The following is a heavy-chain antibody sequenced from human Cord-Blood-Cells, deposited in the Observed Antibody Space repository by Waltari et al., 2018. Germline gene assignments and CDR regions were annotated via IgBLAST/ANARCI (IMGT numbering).Heavy chain of an antibody. D-gene: IGHD6-6*01. V-gene: IGHV1-2*04. CDR1: GYTFTGYY. Sequence: QVQLVQSGAEVKKPGASVKVSCKASGYTFTGYYMHVVRQAPGQGLEWRGWINPNSGGTNYAQKFQGWVTMTRDTSISTAYMELSRLRSDDTAVYYCARGRSIAARADAFDIWGQGTMVTVSS. J-gene: IGHJ3*02. CDR3: ARGRSIAARADAFDI. CDR2: INPNSGGT.